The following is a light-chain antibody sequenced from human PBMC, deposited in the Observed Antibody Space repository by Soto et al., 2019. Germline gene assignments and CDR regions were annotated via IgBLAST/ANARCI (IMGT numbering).Light chain of an antibody. J-gene: IGLJ2*01. CDR1: SSDVGGYNY. CDR2: DVS. V-gene: IGLV2-14*03. CDR3: SSYTSSSTVL. Sequence: QSVLTQPASVSGSPGQSITISCTGTSSDVGGYNYVSWYQHHPGKAPKIMIYDVSNRPSGVSNRFSGSKSGNTASLTISGLQAEDEAAYYCSSYTSSSTVLFGGGTKLTVL.